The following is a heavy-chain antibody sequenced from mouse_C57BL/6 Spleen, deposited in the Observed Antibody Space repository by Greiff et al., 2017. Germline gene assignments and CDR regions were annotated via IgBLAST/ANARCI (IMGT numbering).Heavy chain of an antibody. CDR1: GYSFTGYF. D-gene: IGHD2-3*01. CDR3: ARSDGYYVRFMDY. V-gene: IGHV1-20*01. CDR2: INPYNGVT. Sequence: VQLKESGPELVKPGDSVKISCKASGYSFTGYFLNWVMQSHGKSLEWIGRINPYNGVTFYNQKFKGKATLTVDKSSSTAHMELRSLTSEDSAVYYCARSDGYYVRFMDYGGQEASETVSS. J-gene: IGHJ4*01.